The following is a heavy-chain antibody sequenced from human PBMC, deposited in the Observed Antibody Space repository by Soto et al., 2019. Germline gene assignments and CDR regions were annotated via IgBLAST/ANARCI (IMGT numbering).Heavy chain of an antibody. CDR2: INPNSGGT. CDR3: ATSRDATSGGLEY. D-gene: IGHD2-15*01. J-gene: IGHJ4*02. CDR1: GYTFTGYY. Sequence: SVKVSCKASGYTFTGYYMHWVRQAPGQGLEWMGWINPNSGGTNYAQKFQGWVTMTRDTSISTAYMELSRLRSDDTAVYYCATSRDATSGGLEYWGQGTLVTVSA. V-gene: IGHV1-2*04.